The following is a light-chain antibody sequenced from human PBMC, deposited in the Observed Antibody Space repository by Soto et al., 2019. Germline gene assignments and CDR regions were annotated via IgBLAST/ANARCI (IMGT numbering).Light chain of an antibody. CDR1: QSISTY. V-gene: IGKV1-39*01. CDR3: QQSYMDPIT. Sequence: DIQMTQSPSSLSASVGNRVTITCRASQSISTYLNWYQKKPGKAPNLLIYDASRLQSGVPSRFSGSGGGIDFTLSISSVQPEDFATYFCQQSYMDPITFGQGTRLEI. CDR2: DAS. J-gene: IGKJ5*01.